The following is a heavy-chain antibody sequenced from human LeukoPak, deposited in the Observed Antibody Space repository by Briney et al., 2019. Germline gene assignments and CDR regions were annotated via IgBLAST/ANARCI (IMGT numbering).Heavy chain of an antibody. CDR3: ARVWGYYDSSGSYYFDY. J-gene: IGHJ4*03. CDR1: GGAISSSRHS. V-gene: IGHV4-61*01. CDR2: IYYSGST. Sequence: SETLSHTCTVSGGAISSSRHSWTWIRQPPGKGLEWIGYIYYSGSTNYNPSLKSRVTISVDTSKNQFSLKLSSVTAADTAVYYCARVWGYYDSSGSYYFDYWGKGTTVTVSS. D-gene: IGHD3-22*01.